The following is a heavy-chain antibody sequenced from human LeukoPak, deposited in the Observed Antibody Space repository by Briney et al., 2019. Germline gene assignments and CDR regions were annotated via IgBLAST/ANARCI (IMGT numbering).Heavy chain of an antibody. D-gene: IGHD3-3*01. V-gene: IGHV1-18*01. CDR3: ARVSPYYDFWSGYYPDYYFDY. J-gene: IGHJ4*02. CDR1: GGTFSSYA. CDR2: ISAYNGNT. Sequence: ASVEVSCKASGGTFSSYAISWVRQAPGQGLEWMGWISAYNGNTNYAQKLQGRVTMTTDTSTSTAYMELRSLRSDDTAVYYCARVSPYYDFWSGYYPDYYFDYWGQGTLVTVSS.